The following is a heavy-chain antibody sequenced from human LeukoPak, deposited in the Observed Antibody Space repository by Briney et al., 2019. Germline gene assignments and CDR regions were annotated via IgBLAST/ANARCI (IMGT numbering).Heavy chain of an antibody. D-gene: IGHD2-21*01. CDR2: IRYDGSNK. V-gene: IGHV3-30*02. J-gene: IGHJ4*02. CDR3: AKDERNCGGDCYNFDY. CDR1: GFTFSSYG. Sequence: GGSLRLSCAASGFTFSSYGMHWVRQAPGKGLEWVAFIRYDGSNKYYAGSVKGRFTISRDNSKNTLYLQMNSLRAEDTAVYYCAKDERNCGGDCYNFDYWGQGTLVTVSS.